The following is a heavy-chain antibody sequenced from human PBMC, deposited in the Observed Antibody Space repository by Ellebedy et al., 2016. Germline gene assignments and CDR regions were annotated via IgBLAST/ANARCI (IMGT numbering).Heavy chain of an antibody. D-gene: IGHD5-12*01. V-gene: IGHV3-30*18. CDR2: ISYDGSNK. J-gene: IGHJ4*02. CDR3: AKDIYSGYSSSVDY. CDR1: GFTFSSYG. Sequence: GGSLRLSXAASGFTFSSYGMHWVRQAPGKGLEWVAVISYDGSNKYYADSVKGRFTISRDNSKNTLYLQMNSLRAEDTAVYYCAKDIYSGYSSSVDYWGQGTLVTVSS.